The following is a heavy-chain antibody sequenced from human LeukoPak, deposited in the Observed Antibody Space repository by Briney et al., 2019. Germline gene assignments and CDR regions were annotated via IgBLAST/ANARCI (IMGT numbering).Heavy chain of an antibody. V-gene: IGHV4-59*01. D-gene: IGHD1-26*01. CDR3: ARELVGATDSDAFDI. J-gene: IGHJ3*02. Sequence: SETLSLTCTVSGGSISSYYWSWIRQPPGKGLEWIGCIYYSGSTNYNPSLKSRVTISVDTSKNQFSLKLSSVTAADTAVYYCARELVGATDSDAFDIWGQGTMVTVSS. CDR1: GGSISSYY. CDR2: IYYSGST.